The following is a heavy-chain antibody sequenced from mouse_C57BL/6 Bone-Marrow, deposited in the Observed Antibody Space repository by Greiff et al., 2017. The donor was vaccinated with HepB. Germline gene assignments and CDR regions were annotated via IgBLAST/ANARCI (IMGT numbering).Heavy chain of an antibody. CDR3: ARRGY. CDR1: GYTFTSYW. CDR2: IDPSDSYT. Sequence: VKLMESGAELVMPGASVKLSCKASGYTFTSYWMHWVKQRPGQGLEWIGEIDPSDSYTNYNQKFKGKSTLTVDKSSSTAYMQLSRLTSEDSAVYYCARRGYWGQGTTLTVSS. J-gene: IGHJ2*01. V-gene: IGHV1-69*01.